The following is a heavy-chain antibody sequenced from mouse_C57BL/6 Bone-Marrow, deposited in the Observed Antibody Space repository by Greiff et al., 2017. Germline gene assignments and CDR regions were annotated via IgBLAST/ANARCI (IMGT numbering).Heavy chain of an antibody. CDR2: ISSGGSYT. J-gene: IGHJ2*01. Sequence: EVHLVESGGDLVKPGGSLKLSCAASGFTFSSSGMSWVRQTPDKRLEWVATISSGGSYTYYPDSVKGRFTISRDNAKNTLYLQMSSLKSEDTAMYYWSRHSSGEFYYFDYWGQGTTLTVSS. CDR3: SRHSSGEFYYFDY. V-gene: IGHV5-6*01. D-gene: IGHD3-2*02. CDR1: GFTFSSSG.